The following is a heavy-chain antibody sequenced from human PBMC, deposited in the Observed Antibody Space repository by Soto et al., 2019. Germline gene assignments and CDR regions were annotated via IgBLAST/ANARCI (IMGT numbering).Heavy chain of an antibody. CDR1: GFTFSIYG. CDR2: IWYDGSNK. CDR3: ARSLYYYGSGSYYWYYYDGMDV. V-gene: IGHV3-33*01. J-gene: IGHJ6*02. Sequence: QVQLVESGGGVVQPGRSLRLSCAASGFTFSIYGMHWVRQAPGKGLEWVAVIWYDGSNKYYADSVKGRFTISRDNSKNTLYLQMNSLRAEDTAVYYCARSLYYYGSGSYYWYYYDGMDVWGQGTTVTVSS. D-gene: IGHD3-10*01.